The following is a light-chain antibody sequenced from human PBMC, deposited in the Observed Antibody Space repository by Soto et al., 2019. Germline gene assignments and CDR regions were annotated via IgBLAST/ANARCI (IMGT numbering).Light chain of an antibody. CDR1: QSVASAY. V-gene: IGKV3-20*01. J-gene: IGKJ1*01. CDR2: GSS. Sequence: EIVLTQSPGTLSLSPGERATLSCRASQSVASAYLAWYQQKPGQAPRLLIYGSSSRATGVPDRFSGSGSGTDFTLTISRLEAEDFALYFCQQCADSRWTFGQGTKV. CDR3: QQCADSRWT.